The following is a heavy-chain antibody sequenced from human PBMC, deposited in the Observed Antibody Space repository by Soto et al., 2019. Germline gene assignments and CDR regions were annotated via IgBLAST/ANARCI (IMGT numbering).Heavy chain of an antibody. CDR1: GFNFNIYT. J-gene: IGHJ5*02. V-gene: IGHV3-21*01. Sequence: EVQLVESGGGLVKPGASLRLSCAASGFNFNIYTMNWVRQTPGKGLEWVSSISSSSTYIYYADSVKGRFTISRDDVKTSLHLQMNSVRAEDTAVYYCARGLSRIVLEDNWADPWGQGTLVTVSS. CDR3: ARGLSRIVLEDNWADP. CDR2: ISSSSTYI. D-gene: IGHD2-21*01.